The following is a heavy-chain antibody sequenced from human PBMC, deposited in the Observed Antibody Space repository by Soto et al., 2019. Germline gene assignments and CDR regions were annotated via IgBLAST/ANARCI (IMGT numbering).Heavy chain of an antibody. D-gene: IGHD2-2*01. J-gene: IGHJ5*02. CDR1: GGSFSCYY. V-gene: IGHV4-34*01. CDR2: INHSGST. Sequence: QVQLQPWGAGLLKPSETLSLTCAVYGGSFSCYYWSWIRQPPGKGLEWLGEINHSGSTNYNPSLKSRVTTSVDTSKIQFARKLSSVTAADTAVYYCASKDIVVVPAATYNCFDPWGQGTLVTGS. CDR3: ASKDIVVVPAATYNCFDP.